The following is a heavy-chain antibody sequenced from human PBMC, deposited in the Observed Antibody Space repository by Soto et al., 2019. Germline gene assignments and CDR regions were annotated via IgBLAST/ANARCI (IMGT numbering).Heavy chain of an antibody. Sequence: VASVKVSCKASGGTFSSYAISWVRQAPGQRLEWMGGFIPIFGTANYALKFQCRVTIAAAASTSTAYMKLSSLRTEDTPVYQFARERVAAAGTTLFDFWGQGTLVTVSS. D-gene: IGHD6-13*01. J-gene: IGHJ4*01. CDR3: ARERVAAAGTTLFDF. CDR2: FIPIFGTA. CDR1: GGTFSSYA. V-gene: IGHV1-69*13.